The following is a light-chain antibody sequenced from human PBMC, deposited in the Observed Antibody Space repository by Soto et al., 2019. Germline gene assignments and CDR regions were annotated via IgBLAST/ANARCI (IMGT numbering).Light chain of an antibody. CDR1: QSVTSN. J-gene: IGKJ3*01. V-gene: IGKV3-15*01. CDR3: QQYNNCPFT. CDR2: GAS. Sequence: EIVMTQSPATLSVSPGERATLSCSASQSVTSNLAWYKQKPGRAPRLRIYGASTRATGIPARFSGSGSVKEFTLTIRSRQSEHFEVYYCQQYNNCPFTFGPGTKVDIK.